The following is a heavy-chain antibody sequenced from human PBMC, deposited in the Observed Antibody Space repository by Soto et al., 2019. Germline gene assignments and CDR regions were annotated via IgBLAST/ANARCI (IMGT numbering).Heavy chain of an antibody. CDR1: GFTFRSYT. J-gene: IGHJ6*02. D-gene: IGHD2-15*01. V-gene: IGHV3-21*01. CDR2: ILGFSPHT. Sequence: GGSLRLSCVASGFTFRSYTMNWVRQAPGKGLEWVSSILGFSPHTFYADSVKRRFTISRDNAKNSLYLQMNSLRAEDTAVYYCARDRGYDAHDYYYNAMDVWGQGTMVTVSS. CDR3: ARDRGYDAHDYYYNAMDV.